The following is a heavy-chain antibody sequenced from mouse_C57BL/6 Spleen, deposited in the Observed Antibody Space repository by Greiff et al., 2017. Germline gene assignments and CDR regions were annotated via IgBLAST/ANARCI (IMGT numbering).Heavy chain of an antibody. CDR2: MHPNSGST. J-gene: IGHJ3*01. CDR3: AREGGNTFAY. D-gene: IGHD5-2*01. V-gene: IGHV1-64*01. Sequence: QVQLQQPGAELVKPGASVKLSCKASGYTFTSYWMHWVKQRPGQGLEWIGMMHPNSGSTNYNEKFKNKATLTVDKSSSTAYMQLSSLTSEDSAGDYCAREGGNTFAYWGQGTLVTVSA. CDR1: GYTFTSYW.